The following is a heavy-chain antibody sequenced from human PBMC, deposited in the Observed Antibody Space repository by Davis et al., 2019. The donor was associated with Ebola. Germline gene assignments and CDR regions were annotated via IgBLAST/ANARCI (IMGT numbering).Heavy chain of an antibody. Sequence: GGSLRLSCAASGFSFRHTWMSWVRQAPGKGLEWVSAISGSGGSTYYADSVKGRFTISRDNSKHTLYLQMNSLRAEDTAVYYCAKGHPSTDYWGQGTLVTVSS. CDR3: AKGHPSTDY. CDR1: GFSFRHTW. J-gene: IGHJ4*02. CDR2: ISGSGGST. D-gene: IGHD5/OR15-5a*01. V-gene: IGHV3-23*01.